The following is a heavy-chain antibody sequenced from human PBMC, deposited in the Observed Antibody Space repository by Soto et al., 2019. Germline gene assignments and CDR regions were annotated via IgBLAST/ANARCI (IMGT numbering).Heavy chain of an antibody. Sequence: PGGSLRLSCAASGFTFSDYGMHWVRQAPGKGLEWVAIISYDGSNKYYADSVKGRFTISRDNSKNTLSLQMNSLRAEDAALYYCAKGHGSGSYYMVYWGQGTLVTVSS. CDR2: ISYDGSNK. CDR3: AKGHGSGSYYMVY. CDR1: GFTFSDYG. J-gene: IGHJ4*02. V-gene: IGHV3-30*18. D-gene: IGHD3-10*01.